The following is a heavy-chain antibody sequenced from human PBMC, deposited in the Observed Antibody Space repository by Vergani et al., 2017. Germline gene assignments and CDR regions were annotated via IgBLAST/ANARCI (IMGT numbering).Heavy chain of an antibody. J-gene: IGHJ5*02. CDR2: INSDGSST. D-gene: IGHD3-22*01. CDR1: GFTFSSYW. CDR3: ARKDSSGLYGGWFDP. Sequence: EVQLVESGGGVVRPGGSLRLSCAASGFTFSSYWMHWVRQAPGKGLVWVSRINSDGSSTSYADSVKGRFTISRDNAKNTLYLQMNSLRAEDKAVYYCARKDSSGLYGGWFDPWGQGTLVTVSS. V-gene: IGHV3-74*02.